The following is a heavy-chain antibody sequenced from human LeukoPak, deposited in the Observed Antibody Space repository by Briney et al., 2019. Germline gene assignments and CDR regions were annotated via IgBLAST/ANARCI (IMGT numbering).Heavy chain of an antibody. D-gene: IGHD1-26*01. CDR3: AKGYYSGSYYFLDY. CDR1: ESIVSGNY. Sequence: GGSLRLSCAASESIVSGNYMTWVRQAPGKGLEWLSAISGSGDNTYYADSVKGRFTISRDNSKNTVYLQMNSLRAEDTAVYYCAKGYYSGSYYFLDYWGQGTLVTVSS. V-gene: IGHV3-23*01. J-gene: IGHJ4*02. CDR2: ISGSGDNT.